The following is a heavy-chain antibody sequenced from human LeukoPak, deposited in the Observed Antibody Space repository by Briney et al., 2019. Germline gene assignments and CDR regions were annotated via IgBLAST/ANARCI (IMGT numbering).Heavy chain of an antibody. CDR3: ARAYDYVWGSYRPFDY. D-gene: IGHD3-16*02. CDR2: INPSGGST. V-gene: IGHV1-46*01. CDR1: GYTFTSDY. Sequence: ASVKVSCKASGYTFTSDYMHWVRQAPGQGLECMGIINPSGGSTSYAQKFQGRVTMTSDTSTSTVYMELSSLRSEDTAVYYCARAYDYVWGSYRPFDYWGQGTLVTVSS. J-gene: IGHJ4*02.